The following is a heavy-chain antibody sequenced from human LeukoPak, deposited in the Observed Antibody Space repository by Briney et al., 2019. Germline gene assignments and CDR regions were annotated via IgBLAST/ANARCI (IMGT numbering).Heavy chain of an antibody. D-gene: IGHD2-21*01. Sequence: SETLSLTWSVSGCSISSSSYYWGWIGQPPGKGLEWVGRTYYSGSTYYNPPLTSRVTITVVTANDHFGLKLSSVSAPGAAGLCCAAGPHIPSSDYCSQGTLVTAPS. J-gene: IGHJ4*02. CDR3: AAGPHIPSSDY. V-gene: IGHV4-39*06. CDR2: TYYSGST. CDR1: GCSISSSSYY.